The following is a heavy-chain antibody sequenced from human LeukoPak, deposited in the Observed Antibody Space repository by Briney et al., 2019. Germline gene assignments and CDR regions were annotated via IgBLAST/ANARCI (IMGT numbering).Heavy chain of an antibody. V-gene: IGHV4-38-2*02. J-gene: IGHJ6*03. Sequence: PSETLSLTCGVSGFSITTGYDWGWIRQPPGKGLEYIGSIYHNGITYYNPSLKSRVTISVDTSKNHFSLKLSSVTAADTAVYYCARDRRTDYADYYFYMDVWLKGTTVTVSS. CDR2: IYHNGIT. D-gene: IGHD4-17*01. CDR3: ARDRRTDYADYYFYMDV. CDR1: GFSITTGYD.